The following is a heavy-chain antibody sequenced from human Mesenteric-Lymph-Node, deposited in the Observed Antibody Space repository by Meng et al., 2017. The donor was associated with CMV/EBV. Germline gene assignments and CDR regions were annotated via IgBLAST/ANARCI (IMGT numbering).Heavy chain of an antibody. J-gene: IGHJ6*02. CDR3: ARDNLRDEGGKYCSSTSCSRMDV. CDR2: IIPILGIA. CDR1: GYTFTSYT. D-gene: IGHD2-2*01. V-gene: IGHV1-69*04. Sequence: SVKVSCKASGYTFTSYTISWVRQAPGQGLEWMGRIIPILGIANYAQKFQGRVTITADKSTSTAYMELSSLRSEDTAVYYCARDNLRDEGGKYCSSTSCSRMDVWGQGTTVTVSS.